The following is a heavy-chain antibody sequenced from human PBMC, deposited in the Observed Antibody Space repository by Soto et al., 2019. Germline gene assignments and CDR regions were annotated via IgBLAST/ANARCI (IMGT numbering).Heavy chain of an antibody. CDR3: ARDSGGDYHNYYLDV. V-gene: IGHV3-33*01. J-gene: IGHJ6*03. D-gene: IGHD4-17*01. CDR2: IWYDGSDK. Sequence: QMQLVESGGGVVQPGTSLRLSCAASGFTFSNYAIHWVRQAPGKGLEWVTIIWYDGSDKNYGDSVKGRFTISRDNSKNTLYLQMNSLRVEDTAVYYCARDSGGDYHNYYLDVWGKGTTVTVSS. CDR1: GFTFSNYA.